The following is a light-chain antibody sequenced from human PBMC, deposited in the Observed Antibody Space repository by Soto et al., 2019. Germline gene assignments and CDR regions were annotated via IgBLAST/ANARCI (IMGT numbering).Light chain of an antibody. CDR1: QSVSSTY. CDR2: GAS. J-gene: IGKJ1*01. Sequence: EIVLTQSPGTLSWSPGERATLSCRASQSVSSTYLAWYQQKPGQAPRLLIYGASSRATGIPDRFSGGGSGTDFSLTISRVEPEDFAVYYCQQCGSSPWTFGQGTKVEIK. V-gene: IGKV3-20*01. CDR3: QQCGSSPWT.